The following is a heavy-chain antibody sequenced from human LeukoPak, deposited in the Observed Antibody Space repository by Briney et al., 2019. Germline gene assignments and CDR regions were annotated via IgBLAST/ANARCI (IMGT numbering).Heavy chain of an antibody. CDR2: INPNSGGT. V-gene: IGHV1-2*02. D-gene: IGHD2-15*01. CDR1: GYTFTGYY. Sequence: ASVKVSCKASGYTFTGYYMHWVRQAPGQGLEWMGWINPNSGGTNYAQKFQGRVTMTRDTSISSAYMELSRLRSDDTAVYYCARGRGYCSGGSCYSKGRNWFDPWGQGTLVTVSS. J-gene: IGHJ5*02. CDR3: ARGRGYCSGGSCYSKGRNWFDP.